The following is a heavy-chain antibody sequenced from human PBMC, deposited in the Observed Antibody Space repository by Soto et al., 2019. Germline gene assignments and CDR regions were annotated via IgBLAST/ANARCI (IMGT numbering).Heavy chain of an antibody. CDR2: ISSSSSYI. J-gene: IGHJ6*02. CDR1: GFTFSSYS. Sequence: EVQLVESGGGLVKPGGSLRLSCAASGFTFSSYSMNWVRQAPGKGLEWVSSISSSSSYIYYADSVKGRFTISRDNAKNSLYLQMNSLRAEDTAVYYCARDGSGIVVVPGAQSGMDVWGQGTTVTVSS. V-gene: IGHV3-21*01. D-gene: IGHD2-2*01. CDR3: ARDGSGIVVVPGAQSGMDV.